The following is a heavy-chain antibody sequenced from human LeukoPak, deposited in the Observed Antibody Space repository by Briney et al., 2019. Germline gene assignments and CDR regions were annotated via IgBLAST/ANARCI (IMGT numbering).Heavy chain of an antibody. Sequence: PSETLSLTFTASDGSIRSDDYYWSWIRRPPGKGLKWIGYIYYSGSTYYNPSLKSRVTISVDTSKNQFSLKLSSVTAADTAVYYCATSKGGPYYFDYWGQGTLVTVSS. J-gene: IGHJ4*02. CDR2: IYYSGST. CDR1: DGSIRSDDYY. V-gene: IGHV4-30-4*01. D-gene: IGHD3-3*01. CDR3: ATSKGGPYYFDY.